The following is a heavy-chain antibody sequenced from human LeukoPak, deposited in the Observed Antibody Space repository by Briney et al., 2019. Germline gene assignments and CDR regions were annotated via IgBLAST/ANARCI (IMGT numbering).Heavy chain of an antibody. J-gene: IGHJ3*02. V-gene: IGHV4-34*01. D-gene: IGHD2-15*01. CDR3: ARGRQSALQPRNAFDI. CDR1: GGSFSGYY. CDR2: INHSGST. Sequence: SETLSLTCAVYGGSFSGYYWSWIRQPPGKGLEWIGEINHSGSTNYNPSLKSRVTISVDTSKNQFSLKLSSVTAADTAVYYCARGRQSALQPRNAFDIWGQGTMVTVSS.